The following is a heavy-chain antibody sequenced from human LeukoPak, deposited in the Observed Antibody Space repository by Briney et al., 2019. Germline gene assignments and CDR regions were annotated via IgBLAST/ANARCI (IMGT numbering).Heavy chain of an antibody. V-gene: IGHV3-21*01. CDR3: ATSGGFVLPNAITGNWYIDV. Sequence: GGSLRLSCGASGFTFSDYSMNWVRQAPGKGLAWVASITRAGGYRYYADSVKGRFTISRDNAQNSLFLQMNSLRAEDTAVYFCATSGGFVLPNAITGNWYIDVLGRGTTVTVSS. D-gene: IGHD2-2*01. CDR2: ITRAGGYR. J-gene: IGHJ6*03. CDR1: GFTFSDYS.